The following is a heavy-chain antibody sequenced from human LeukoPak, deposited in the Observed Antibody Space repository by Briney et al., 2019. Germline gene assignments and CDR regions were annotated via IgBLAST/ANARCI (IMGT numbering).Heavy chain of an antibody. CDR2: ISSSSNYI. CDR3: AKGRGSGWLYDFDS. CDR1: GFTFSNYA. D-gene: IGHD6-19*01. Sequence: PGGSLRLSCAASGFTFSNYAMNWVRQAPGKGLEWVSSISSSSNYIYYADSLKGRFTISRDNAKNSLYLQMTSLRADDTAVYYCAKGRGSGWLYDFDSWGQGTLVTVSS. J-gene: IGHJ4*02. V-gene: IGHV3-21*01.